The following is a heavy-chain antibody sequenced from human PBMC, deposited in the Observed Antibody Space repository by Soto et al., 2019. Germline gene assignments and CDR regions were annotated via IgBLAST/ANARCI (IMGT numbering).Heavy chain of an antibody. J-gene: IGHJ4*02. CDR3: ARQIYDSDTGPNFQYYFDS. Sequence: GESPKVSWKRSGYSFARYWITWVRQKPGKGLEWMGRIDPGDSQTYYSPSFRGHVTISVSKAITTVFLQWSSLRASDTAMYYCARQIYDSDTGPNFQYYFDSWGQGTPVTVSS. V-gene: IGHV5-10-1*01. D-gene: IGHD3-22*01. CDR1: GYSFARYW. CDR2: IDPGDSQT.